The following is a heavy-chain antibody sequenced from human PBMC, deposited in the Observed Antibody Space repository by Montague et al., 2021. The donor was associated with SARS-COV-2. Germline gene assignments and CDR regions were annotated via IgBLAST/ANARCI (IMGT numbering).Heavy chain of an antibody. V-gene: IGHV6-1*01. CDR3: TSGREGNYNVMDV. CDR1: GDSVANISRT. J-gene: IGHJ6*02. Sequence: CAISGDSVANISRTSDGLRPALPSHLQLVCSTHYRNKWYNDYAVXVRGRVTINPDTSKNQFSLQLNSVTPEDTAIYYCTSGREGNYNVMDVWGQGTTVTVSS. CDR2: THYRNKWYN. D-gene: IGHD1-1*01.